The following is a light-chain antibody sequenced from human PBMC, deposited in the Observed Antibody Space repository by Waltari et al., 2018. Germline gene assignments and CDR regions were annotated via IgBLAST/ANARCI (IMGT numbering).Light chain of an antibody. CDR3: QHFVSVPCI. CDR2: MAS. J-gene: IGKJ2*02. CDR1: QSIGNY. Sequence: DIQMTQSPSTLSASVGDRVTITCRASQSIGNYLAWYQQKPGKAPKVLIFMASTLQREVPSRFSGSGSGTEFALTISGLQADDFATYFCQHFVSVPCIFGRGTKLAIK. V-gene: IGKV1-5*03.